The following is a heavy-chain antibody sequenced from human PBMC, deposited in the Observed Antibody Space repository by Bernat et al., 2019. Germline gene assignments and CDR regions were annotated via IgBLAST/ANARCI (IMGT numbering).Heavy chain of an antibody. D-gene: IGHD6-6*01. CDR1: GFTFSDYW. V-gene: IGHV3-74*01. Sequence: EVQLVESGGGLVQPGGSLRLSCAASGFTFSDYWMHWVRQAPGKGLLWVSRINSDESGTSYADSVKGRFAISRDNAKNTLYLKMNGLRAEDTAVYYCARGGIAARIDYWGQGTLVTVSS. CDR3: ARGGIAARIDY. J-gene: IGHJ4*02. CDR2: INSDESGT.